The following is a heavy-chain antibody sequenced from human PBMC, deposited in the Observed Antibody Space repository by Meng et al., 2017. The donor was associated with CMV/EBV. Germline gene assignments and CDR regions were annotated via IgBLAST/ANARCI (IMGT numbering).Heavy chain of an antibody. D-gene: IGHD1-7*01. V-gene: IGHV3-72*01. CDR3: ARVKLGLGPNKVFDY. Sequence: VTFSDHYIDWVRQAPGEGLEWVARIRNKANSYFTEYAASVKGRFTISRDDSKNSMYLQMNSLKMEDTAVYYCARVKLGLGPNKVFDYWGQGTLVTVSS. CDR1: VTFSDHY. CDR2: IRNKANSYFT. J-gene: IGHJ4*02.